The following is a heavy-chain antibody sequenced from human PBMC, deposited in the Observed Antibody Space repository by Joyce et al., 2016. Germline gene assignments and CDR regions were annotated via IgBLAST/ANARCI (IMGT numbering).Heavy chain of an antibody. J-gene: IGHJ3*01. V-gene: IGHV1-18*03. D-gene: IGHD2/OR15-2a*01. CDR2: VSVSSGDT. CDR1: PYTFRRYG. CDR3: ATSDNMKPYTLAFDF. Sequence: QLVQSGPEVKNPGASVRVSCKASPYTFRRYGISWLRRAPGQGFEGMGWVSVSSGDTVYAQKLQNRVIMTADTTTSTVYMELTSLTSDDMALYYCATSDNMKPYTLAFDFWGQGTEVTVSS.